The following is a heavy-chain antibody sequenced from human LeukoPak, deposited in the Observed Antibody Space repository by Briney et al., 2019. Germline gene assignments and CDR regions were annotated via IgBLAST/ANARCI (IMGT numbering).Heavy chain of an antibody. V-gene: IGHV4-34*01. CDR2: INHSGST. CDR3: AISLVGQQLVLGQWFQH. Sequence: SETLSLTCAVYGGSFSGYYWSWIRQPPGKGLEWIGEINHSGSTNYNPSLKSRVTISVDTSKNQFSLKLSSVTAADTAVYYCAISLVGQQLVLGQWFQHWGQGTLVTVSS. J-gene: IGHJ1*01. CDR1: GGSFSGYY. D-gene: IGHD6-13*01.